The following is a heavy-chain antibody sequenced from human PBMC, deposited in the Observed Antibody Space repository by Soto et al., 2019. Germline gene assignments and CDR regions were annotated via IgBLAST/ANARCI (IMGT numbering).Heavy chain of an antibody. V-gene: IGHV3-30*03. CDR1: GFSFNDFD. Sequence: GGSLRLSCATSGFSFNDFDMYWVRQAPGQGLEWVAIISSDGHHQFYLDNLRGRFTVSRDNSKNTLYLQMNSLRPEDTAVYYCSRGTYYPQSSGLHADYWGPGTVVIVSS. CDR2: ISSDGHHQ. J-gene: IGHJ4*02. CDR3: SRGTYYPQSSGLHADY. D-gene: IGHD3-22*01.